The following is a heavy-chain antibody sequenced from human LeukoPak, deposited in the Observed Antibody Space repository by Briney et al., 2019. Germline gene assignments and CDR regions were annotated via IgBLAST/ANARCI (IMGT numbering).Heavy chain of an antibody. J-gene: IGHJ3*02. Sequence: GGSLRLSCAASGFTFSSYEMNWVRQAPGKGRGWVSYISSSGSTIYYADSVKGRFTISRDNAKNSLYLQMNSLRAEDTAVYYCARGGSYYYDSSARSFDIWGQGTMVTVSS. V-gene: IGHV3-48*03. CDR1: GFTFSSYE. CDR2: ISSSGSTI. CDR3: ARGGSYYYDSSARSFDI. D-gene: IGHD3-22*01.